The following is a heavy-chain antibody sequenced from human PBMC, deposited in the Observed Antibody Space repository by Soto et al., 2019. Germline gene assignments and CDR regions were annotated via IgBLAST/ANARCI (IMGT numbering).Heavy chain of an antibody. CDR2: MTPGGNSQ. CDR1: GFNFNIHA. V-gene: IGHV3-30-3*01. D-gene: IGHD3-22*01. J-gene: IGHJ4*02. CDR3: ASGAAFYYDTSRY. Sequence: QMQLMESGGGVAQSGGTLRLSCAAPGFNFNIHALHWLRQAPGEGPVLVAVMTPGGNSQYYAVSVKGRFTISRDTSKSTVYLEMTRLRPEDRAVYYCASGAAFYYDTSRYWGQGTLVTVSS.